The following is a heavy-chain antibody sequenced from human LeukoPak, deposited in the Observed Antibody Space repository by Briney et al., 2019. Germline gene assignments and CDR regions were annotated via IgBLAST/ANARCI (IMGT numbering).Heavy chain of an antibody. V-gene: IGHV3-30*02. Sequence: GGSLRLSCAASGFTFSSYGMHWVRQAPGKGLEWVAFIRYDGSNKYYADSVKGRFTISRDNSKNTLYLQVNSLRAKDTAVYYCANYDSTDYWGQGTLVTVSS. CDR3: ANYDSTDY. D-gene: IGHD3-22*01. CDR1: GFTFSSYG. CDR2: IRYDGSNK. J-gene: IGHJ4*02.